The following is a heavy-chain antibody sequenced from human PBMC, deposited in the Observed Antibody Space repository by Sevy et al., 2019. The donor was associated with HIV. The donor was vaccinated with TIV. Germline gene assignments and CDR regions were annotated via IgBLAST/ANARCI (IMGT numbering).Heavy chain of an antibody. V-gene: IGHV3-20*04. CDR2: INWKADNT. D-gene: IGHD3-22*01. CDR3: ARSAYYYDSTGYGPLDL. CDR1: GFTFSDHA. Sequence: GGSLRLSCAASGFTFSDHAMSWVRQTPGRGLEWVSCINWKADNTGYAYSLKGRFTISRDNAKNSLYLQIHSLRAEDTALYYCARSAYYYDSTGYGPLDLWGQGTMVTVSS. J-gene: IGHJ3*01.